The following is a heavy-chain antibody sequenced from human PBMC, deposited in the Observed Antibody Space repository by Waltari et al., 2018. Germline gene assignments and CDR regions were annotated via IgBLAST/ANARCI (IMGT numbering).Heavy chain of an antibody. V-gene: IGHV1-18*01. CDR2: SSWDTGNA. CDR1: GYSFTKSG. CDR3: AIGPAFYYGMNV. D-gene: IGHD3-16*01. J-gene: IGHJ6*02. Sequence: QVQLVQSGAEVKKPGASVRVSCEAAGYSFTKSGITWVRQAPGQGLEWMGWSSWDTGNANYAQKVQDRVSLTIQTCTKTAYMDLRSLKSDATAIYYCAIGPAFYYGMNVWGQGTMVTVSS.